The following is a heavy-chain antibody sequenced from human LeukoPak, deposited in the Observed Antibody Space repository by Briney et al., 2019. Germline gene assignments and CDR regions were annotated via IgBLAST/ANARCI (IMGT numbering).Heavy chain of an antibody. D-gene: IGHD4-11*01. V-gene: IGHV3-21*01. CDR2: ISSSSSYI. Sequence: PGGSLRLSCAASGFTFSSYSMTWVRQAPGKGLEWVSSISSSSSYIYYADSVKGRFTISRDNAKNSLYLQMNSLRAEDTAVYYCARDIYSNYYFDYWGQGTLVTVSS. J-gene: IGHJ4*02. CDR3: ARDIYSNYYFDY. CDR1: GFTFSSYS.